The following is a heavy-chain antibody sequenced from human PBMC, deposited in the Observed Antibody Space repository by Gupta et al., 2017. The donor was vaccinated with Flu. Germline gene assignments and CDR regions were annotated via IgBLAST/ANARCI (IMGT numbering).Heavy chain of an antibody. V-gene: IGHV1-69*06. CDR2: IIPILCTA. CDR3: EREDDILTGYAIRY. CDR1: GGTFSSYA. D-gene: IGHD3-9*01. Sequence: QVQLVQSGAEEKKPGSSVKVSCKASGGTFSSYAISWVRQAPGQGLEWMGGIIPILCTANYAQKFQGRVTITADKSTSTAYMELSSLRSEDTAVYYCEREDDILTGYAIRYWGQGTLVTVSA. J-gene: IGHJ4*02.